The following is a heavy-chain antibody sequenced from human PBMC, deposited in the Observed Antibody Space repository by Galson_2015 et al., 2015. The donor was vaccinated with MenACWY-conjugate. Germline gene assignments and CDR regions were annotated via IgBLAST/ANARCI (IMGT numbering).Heavy chain of an antibody. D-gene: IGHD3-16*01. J-gene: IGHJ5*02. V-gene: IGHV3-15*01. CDR3: TRDRDVGGARWWFDP. CDR1: GITFSNVW. Sequence: SLRLSCAASGITFSNVWMSWVCQAPGKGLEWVACIKCKTDGGTTDYATPVKGRFTISRDDSTNTLYLQMNSLKIEDTAVYFCTRDRDVGGARWWFDPWGQGTLVTVSS. CDR2: IKCKTDGGTT.